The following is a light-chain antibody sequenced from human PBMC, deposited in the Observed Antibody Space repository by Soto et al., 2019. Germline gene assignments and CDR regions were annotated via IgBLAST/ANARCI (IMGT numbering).Light chain of an antibody. CDR2: EVS. Sequence: ALTQPASVSGSAGQSITISCTGTTSDVGGYSFVSWYQLHPGKAPKLMIYEVSNRPSGVSNRFSGSKSGNTASLTISGLQAEDESDYYCSSYTTSGTRVFGTGT. CDR1: TSDVGGYSF. CDR3: SSYTTSGTRV. V-gene: IGLV2-14*01. J-gene: IGLJ1*01.